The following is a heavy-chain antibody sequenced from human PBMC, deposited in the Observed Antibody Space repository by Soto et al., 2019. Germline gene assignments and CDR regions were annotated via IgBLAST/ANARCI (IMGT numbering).Heavy chain of an antibody. D-gene: IGHD6-13*01. CDR2: ISAYNGNT. CDR1: GYTFTSYV. J-gene: IGHJ6*02. Sequence: QVQLVQSGAEVKKPGASVKVSCKASGYTFTSYVISWVRQAPGQGLEWMGWISAYNGNTNYAQKLQGRVTMTTDTSTRTAYMELRSLRSDDTAVYYCAIYREQLVLYGMDVWGQGTTVTVSS. CDR3: AIYREQLVLYGMDV. V-gene: IGHV1-18*01.